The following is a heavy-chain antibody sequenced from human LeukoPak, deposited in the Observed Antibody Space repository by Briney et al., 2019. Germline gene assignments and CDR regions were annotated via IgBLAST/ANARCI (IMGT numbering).Heavy chain of an antibody. CDR3: AREGVSVYFDY. Sequence: GASVKVSCKASGYTFTSYAMNWVRQAPGQGLEWMGGIIPIFGTANYAQKFQGRVTITADESTSTAYMELSSLRSEDTAVYYCAREGVSVYFDYWGQGTLVTVSS. D-gene: IGHD2-8*01. V-gene: IGHV1-69*13. J-gene: IGHJ4*02. CDR2: IIPIFGTA. CDR1: GYTFTSYA.